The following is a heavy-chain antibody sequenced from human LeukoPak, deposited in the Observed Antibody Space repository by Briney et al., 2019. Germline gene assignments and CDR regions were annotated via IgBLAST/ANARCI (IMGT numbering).Heavy chain of an antibody. V-gene: IGHV3-53*01. J-gene: IGHJ5*02. CDR1: GFTVSSNS. CDR2: IYSDNT. D-gene: IGHD3-9*01. CDR3: ARVTGATTLGFWSHNWFDP. Sequence: PGGSLRLSCTVSGFTVSSNSMSWVRQAPGKGLEWVSFIYSDNTHYSDSVKGRFTISRDNSKNTLYLQMNSLRAEDTAVYYCARVTGATTLGFWSHNWFDPWGQGTLVTVSS.